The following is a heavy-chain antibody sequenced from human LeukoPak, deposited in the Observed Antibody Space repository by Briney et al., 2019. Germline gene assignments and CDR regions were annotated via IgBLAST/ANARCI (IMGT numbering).Heavy chain of an antibody. V-gene: IGHV3-48*01. J-gene: IGHJ4*02. CDR3: ASSGGMCTGRGGYFFDY. CDR2: INSSSSTI. CDR1: GFTFSSYS. Sequence: GGSLRLSCAASGFTFSSYSMNWVRQAPGKGLEWVSYINSSSSTIYYADSVKGRVTISRDNAKNSLYLQMDSLRAEDAALYFCASSGGMCTGRGGYFFDYWGQGTLVTVSS. D-gene: IGHD3-16*01.